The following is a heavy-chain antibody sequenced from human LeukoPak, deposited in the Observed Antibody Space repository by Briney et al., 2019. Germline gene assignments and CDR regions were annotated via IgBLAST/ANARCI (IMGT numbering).Heavy chain of an antibody. Sequence: GGSLRLSCAASGFTFSSYGMHWVRQAPGKGLEWVAFIRYDGSNKYYADSVKGRFTISRDNSKNTLYLQMNSLRAEDTAVYYCAKDSIALWFGELYSYFDYWGQGTLVTVSS. V-gene: IGHV3-30*02. D-gene: IGHD3-10*01. CDR1: GFTFSSYG. J-gene: IGHJ4*02. CDR2: IRYDGSNK. CDR3: AKDSIALWFGELYSYFDY.